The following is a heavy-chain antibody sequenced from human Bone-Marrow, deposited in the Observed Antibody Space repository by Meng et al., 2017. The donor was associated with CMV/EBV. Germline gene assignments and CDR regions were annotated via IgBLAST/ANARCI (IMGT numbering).Heavy chain of an antibody. CDR2: IFTNDEK. CDR3: ARFPGVVMGVYYCYGMDV. D-gene: IGHD1-26*01. J-gene: IGHJ6*02. CDR1: GFSLSNARMG. V-gene: IGHV2-26*01. Sequence: SGPTLVKPTETLTLTCTVSGFSLSNARMGVRWIRQPPGKALEWLAHIFTNDEKSYSTSLKGMLTISKDTSKSQVVLTMTNMDPLDTATYYCARFPGVVMGVYYCYGMDVWGQGTTVTVSS.